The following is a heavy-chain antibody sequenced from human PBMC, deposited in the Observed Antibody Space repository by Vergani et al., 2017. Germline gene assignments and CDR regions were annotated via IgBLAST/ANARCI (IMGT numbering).Heavy chain of an antibody. D-gene: IGHD2-2*02. CDR3: ARDQVPAAIRLNVGNYMDV. J-gene: IGHJ6*03. CDR2: VFHSGSA. Sequence: QVQLQESGPGLVKPSETLSLTCSVSGYSISRGYYWGWIRQPPGKGLEWIATVFHSGSAYYNPSLRRRVTISVETSKNQFSLRLTTLTAADTAVYYCARDQVPAAIRLNVGNYMDVWGKGTTVIVSS. CDR1: GYSISRGYY. V-gene: IGHV4-38-2*02.